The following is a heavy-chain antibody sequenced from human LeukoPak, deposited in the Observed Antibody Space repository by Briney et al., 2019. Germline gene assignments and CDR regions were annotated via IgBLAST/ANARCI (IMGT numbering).Heavy chain of an antibody. CDR1: GFTVSSNY. V-gene: IGHV3-53*01. CDR3: ARINFGAHGIRVYYFDY. J-gene: IGHJ4*02. Sequence: GGSLRLSCAASGFTVSSNYMSWVRQAPGKGLXXXXXXXSGGSTYYXXXVXXXXXISXXNSKNTLYLQMNSLGAEDTAVYYCARINFGAHGIRVYYFDYWGQGTLVTVSS. D-gene: IGHD1-14*01. CDR2: XXSGGST.